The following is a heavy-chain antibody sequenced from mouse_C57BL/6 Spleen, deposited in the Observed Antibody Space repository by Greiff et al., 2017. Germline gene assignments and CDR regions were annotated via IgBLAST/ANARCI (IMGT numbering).Heavy chain of an antibody. D-gene: IGHD4-1*01. J-gene: IGHJ1*03. CDR2: ISNLAYSI. CDR1: GFTFSDYG. Sequence: EVKLMESGGGLVQPGGSLKLSCAASGFTFSDYGMAWVRQAPRKGPEWVAFISNLAYSIYYADTVTGRFTISRENAKNTLYLEMSSLRSEDTAMYYCARRTGTMDFDVWGTGTTVTVSS. V-gene: IGHV5-15*01. CDR3: ARRTGTMDFDV.